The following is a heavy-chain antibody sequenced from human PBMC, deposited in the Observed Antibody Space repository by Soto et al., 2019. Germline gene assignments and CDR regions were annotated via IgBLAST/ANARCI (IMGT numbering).Heavy chain of an antibody. Sequence: EVQLLESGGGLVQPGGSLRLSCAASGFTFSSYAMSWVRQAPGEGLEWVSGISDVGGSTYYADSVKGRFTISRDNSKNTLYLQMNSLRAEDTAVYYCEKRGIVVITSTPIFDSWGQGTLDTVSS. CDR2: ISDVGGST. J-gene: IGHJ4*02. CDR1: GFTFSSYA. CDR3: EKRGIVVITSTPIFDS. V-gene: IGHV3-23*01. D-gene: IGHD3-22*01.